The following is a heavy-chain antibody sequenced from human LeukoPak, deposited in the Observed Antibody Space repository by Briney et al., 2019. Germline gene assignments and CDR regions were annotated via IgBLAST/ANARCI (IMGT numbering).Heavy chain of an antibody. CDR1: GFTSSSYA. V-gene: IGHV3-23*01. CDR2: ISGNGGST. D-gene: IGHD1/OR15-1a*01. J-gene: IGHJ4*02. CDR3: AKDRWNNYGPGDY. Sequence: GGSLRLSCAPSGFTSSSYAMSWVRQAPGKGLEWVSTISGNGGSTYYADSVKGRFTISRGNSKNTLYLQMNSLRAEDTAVYFCAKDRWNNYGPGDYWGQGTLVSVSS.